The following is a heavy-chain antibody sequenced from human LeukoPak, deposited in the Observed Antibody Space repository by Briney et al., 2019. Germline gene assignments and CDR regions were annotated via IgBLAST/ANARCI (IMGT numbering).Heavy chain of an antibody. CDR3: AGDGGYAPDY. J-gene: IGHJ4*02. V-gene: IGHV3-74*01. Sequence: PGGSLRLSCAASGFTFSNYWMHWVRPAPGKGLVWVSRINNDGSSANYADSVKGRFTISRDNAKSTLYLQMNSLRAEDTAVYYCAGDGGYAPDYWGQGTLVTVSS. CDR2: INNDGSSA. D-gene: IGHD1-26*01. CDR1: GFTFSNYW.